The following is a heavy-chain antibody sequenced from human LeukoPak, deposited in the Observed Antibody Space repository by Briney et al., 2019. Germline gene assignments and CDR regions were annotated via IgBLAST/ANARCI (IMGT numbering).Heavy chain of an antibody. CDR2: ITTSDGNT. D-gene: IGHD2-15*01. Sequence: GGSLRLSCAASGFTFSSYTMSWVRQAPGKGLEWASTITTSDGNTYYADSVKGRFTVSRDNSKNTLFLQMNSLRDEDTAVYYCARRVVGAMPFDHWGQGTLVTVSS. V-gene: IGHV3-23*01. J-gene: IGHJ4*02. CDR1: GFTFSSYT. CDR3: ARRVVGAMPFDH.